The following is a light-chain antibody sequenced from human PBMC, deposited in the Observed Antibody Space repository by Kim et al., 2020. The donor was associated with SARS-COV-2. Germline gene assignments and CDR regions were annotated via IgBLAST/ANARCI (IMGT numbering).Light chain of an antibody. CDR1: KLGDAY. J-gene: IGLJ2*01. CDR3: QAWDSSIGV. CDR2: QDF. Sequence: GSPGLPPSSACSGDKLGDAYASWYQQKPGQSHVLVIYQDFKRPSGIPERFSGSHSGNTATLTISGTQEMDEADYHCQAWDSSIGVFGGGTQLTVL. V-gene: IGLV3-1*01.